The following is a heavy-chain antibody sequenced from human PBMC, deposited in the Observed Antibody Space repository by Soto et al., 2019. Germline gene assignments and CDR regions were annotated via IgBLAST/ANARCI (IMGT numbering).Heavy chain of an antibody. CDR3: ARQTHMRAAAGHDAFDI. CDR2: IYYSGST. D-gene: IGHD6-13*01. Sequence: SETLSLTCTVSGGSISSSSYYWGWIRQPPGKGLEWIGSIYYSGSTYYNPSLKSRVTISVDTSKNQFSLKLSSVTAADTAVYYCARQTHMRAAAGHDAFDIWGQGTMVTVSS. CDR1: GGSISSSSYY. V-gene: IGHV4-39*01. J-gene: IGHJ3*02.